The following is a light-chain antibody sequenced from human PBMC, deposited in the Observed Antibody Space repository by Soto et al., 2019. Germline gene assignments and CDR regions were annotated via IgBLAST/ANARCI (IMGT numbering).Light chain of an antibody. Sequence: IQMISSPSYLSASVGGGLPMGCRASQIISTYLNWYRQKPGKAPELLIYAASSLQSGVPSRFSGSGSGTVFTLTISSLQPEDFATYYCQQSYSTPWTFGQGTKVDIK. V-gene: IGKV1-39*01. J-gene: IGKJ1*01. CDR2: AAS. CDR3: QQSYSTPWT. CDR1: QIISTY.